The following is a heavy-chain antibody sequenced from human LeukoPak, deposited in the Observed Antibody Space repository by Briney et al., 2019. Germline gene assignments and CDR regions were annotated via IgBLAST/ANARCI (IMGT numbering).Heavy chain of an antibody. CDR3: ARGYSGYDWGYYFDC. D-gene: IGHD5-12*01. CDR1: GFTFDDYG. CDR2: INWNGGST. Sequence: PGGSLRLSCAASGFTFDDYGMNWVRQAPEKGLEWVSGINWNGGSTGYADSVKGRFTISRDNAKNSLYLQMNSLRAEDTALYYCARGYSGYDWGYYFDCWGQGTLVTVSS. J-gene: IGHJ4*02. V-gene: IGHV3-20*04.